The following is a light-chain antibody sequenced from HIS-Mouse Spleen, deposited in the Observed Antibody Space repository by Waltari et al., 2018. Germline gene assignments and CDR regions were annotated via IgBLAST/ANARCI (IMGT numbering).Light chain of an antibody. J-gene: IGKJ3*01. CDR1: QDISNY. Sequence: DIQMTQSPSSLSASVADRVNITCQPSQDISNYLNWYQQKPGNAPKLLIYDASNLETGVPSRFSGSGSGTDFTFTISSLQPEDIATYYCQQYDNLPVTFGPGTKVDIK. CDR3: QQYDNLPVT. V-gene: IGKV1-33*01. CDR2: DAS.